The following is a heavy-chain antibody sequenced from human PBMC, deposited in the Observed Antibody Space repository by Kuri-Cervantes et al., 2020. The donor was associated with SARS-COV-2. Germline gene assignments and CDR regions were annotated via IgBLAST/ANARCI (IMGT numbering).Heavy chain of an antibody. V-gene: IGHV3-20*04. Sequence: GESLKISCAASGFTFDDYGMSWVRQAPGKGLEWVSGINWNGGSTGYADSVKGRFTISRDNAKNSLYLQMNSLRAEDTAVYYCARANAEVPAAINQTAYYYCMDVWGKGTTVTVSS. CDR2: INWNGGST. D-gene: IGHD2-2*01. J-gene: IGHJ6*03. CDR3: ARANAEVPAAINQTAYYYCMDV. CDR1: GFTFDDYG.